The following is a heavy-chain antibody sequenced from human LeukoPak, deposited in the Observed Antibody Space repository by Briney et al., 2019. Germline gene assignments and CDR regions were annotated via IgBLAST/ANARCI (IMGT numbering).Heavy chain of an antibody. CDR3: ARNGTCGGDFYYFYMDV. CDR1: GYPFTTYG. J-gene: IGHJ6*03. Sequence: GASVKVSCKASGYPFTTYGITWIRQAPGQGLEWMGWISVYSGYSTYAQNLQGRVTMTTDTSTTTAYMELRSLRSDDTAVYYCARNGTCGGDFYYFYMDVWGKGTTVTVPS. V-gene: IGHV1-18*01. CDR2: ISVYSGYS. D-gene: IGHD2-21*01.